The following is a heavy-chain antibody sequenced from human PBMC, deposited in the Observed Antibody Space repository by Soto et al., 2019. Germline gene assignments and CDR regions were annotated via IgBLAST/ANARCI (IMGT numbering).Heavy chain of an antibody. V-gene: IGHV4-39*01. Sequence: QLQLQESGPGLVKPSETLSLTCTVSGGSISSNTYYWGWIRQPPGKGLEWIGCIYYSGTTYYHPSLKSRVTISVHTSKNQFSLELSSVTAADTAVYYCSRGGYTYGRDYWGQGTLVTVSS. CDR3: SRGGYTYGRDY. J-gene: IGHJ4*02. CDR2: IYYSGTT. CDR1: GGSISSNTYY. D-gene: IGHD5-18*01.